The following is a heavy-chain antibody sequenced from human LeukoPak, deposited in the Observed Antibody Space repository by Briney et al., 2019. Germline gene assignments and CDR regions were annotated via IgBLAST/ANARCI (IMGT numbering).Heavy chain of an antibody. D-gene: IGHD6-13*01. J-gene: IGHJ4*02. Sequence: GGSLRLSCSASGFTVSSNYMSWVRQAPGKGLGCVSVIYSGGSTYYADSVKGRFTISRDNSKNTLYLQKNSLRAEDTAVYYCARYSSSWYVDYWGQGTLVTVSS. CDR1: GFTVSSNY. CDR3: ARYSSSWYVDY. CDR2: IYSGGST. V-gene: IGHV3-66*02.